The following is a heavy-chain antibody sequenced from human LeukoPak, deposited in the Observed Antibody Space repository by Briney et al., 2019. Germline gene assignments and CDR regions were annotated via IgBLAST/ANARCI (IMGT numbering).Heavy chain of an antibody. V-gene: IGHV3-23*01. CDR1: GFTFNSYA. CDR3: GKTTVGYGSGRYPGWPVDY. Sequence: GGSLGLSCVASGFTFNSYAMYWVRQAPGKGLEWISGIFGSGGSAHYADSVKGRFTISRDNSKNTVYLQLDSLRVEDTAVYYCGKTTVGYGSGRYPGWPVDYWGQGALVTVSS. CDR2: IFGSGGSA. D-gene: IGHD2-15*01. J-gene: IGHJ4*02.